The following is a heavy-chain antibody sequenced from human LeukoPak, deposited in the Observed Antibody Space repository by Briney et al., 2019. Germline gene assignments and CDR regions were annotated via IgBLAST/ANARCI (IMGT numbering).Heavy chain of an antibody. CDR3: AHSCSGGSCYDY. D-gene: IGHD2-15*01. Sequence: SGPTLAHPTRPRTLNCNFSGLPLTASGVRVDWIRQPPGKALEWLALLYWNDDKRYHPSLKSRLTITKNTSKNLVLLTMTNMDPVDTATYYCAHSCSGGSCYDYWGQGTLVTVSS. CDR1: GLPLTASGVR. J-gene: IGHJ4*02. CDR2: LYWNDDK. V-gene: IGHV2-5*01.